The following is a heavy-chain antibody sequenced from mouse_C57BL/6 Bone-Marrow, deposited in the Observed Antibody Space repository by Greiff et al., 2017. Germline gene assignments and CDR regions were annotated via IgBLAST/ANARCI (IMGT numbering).Heavy chain of an antibody. Sequence: VKLQESGAELARPGASVKLSCKASGYTFTSYGISWVKQRTGQGLEWIGEIYPRSGNTYYNEKFKGKATLTADKSSSPAYMELRSLTSEDSAVYFCARSPDGYYPDYWGQGTTLTVSS. CDR2: IYPRSGNT. D-gene: IGHD2-3*01. CDR3: ARSPDGYYPDY. J-gene: IGHJ2*01. V-gene: IGHV1-81*01. CDR1: GYTFTSYG.